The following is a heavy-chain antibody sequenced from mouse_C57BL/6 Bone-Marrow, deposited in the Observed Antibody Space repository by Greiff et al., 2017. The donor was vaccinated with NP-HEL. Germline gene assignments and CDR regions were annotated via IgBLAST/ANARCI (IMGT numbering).Heavy chain of an antibody. CDR2: IYPGSGST. CDR1: GYTFTSYW. CDR3: ARGFITTVVADY. Sequence: QVQLQQPGAELVKPGASVKMSCKASGYTFTSYWITWVKQRPGQGLEWIGDIYPGSGSTNYNEKFKSKATLTVDTSSSTAYMQLSSLTSEDSAVYYCARGFITTVVADYWGKGTTLTVSS. D-gene: IGHD1-1*01. V-gene: IGHV1-55*01. J-gene: IGHJ2*01.